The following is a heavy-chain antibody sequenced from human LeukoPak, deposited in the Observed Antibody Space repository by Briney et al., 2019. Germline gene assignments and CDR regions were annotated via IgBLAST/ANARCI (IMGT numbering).Heavy chain of an antibody. CDR1: GGSISSSNW. J-gene: IGHJ4*02. Sequence: SETLSLTCAVSGGSISSSNWWSWVRQPPGKGPEWIGEIYHSGSTNYNPSLKSRVTISVDKSKNQFSLKLSSVTAADTAVYYCARVSRDDSSGLRYYFDYWGQGTLVTVSS. V-gene: IGHV4-4*02. CDR3: ARVSRDDSSGLRYYFDY. D-gene: IGHD3-22*01. CDR2: IYHSGST.